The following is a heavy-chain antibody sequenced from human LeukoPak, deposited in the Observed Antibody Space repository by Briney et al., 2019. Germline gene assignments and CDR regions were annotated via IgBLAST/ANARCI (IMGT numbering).Heavy chain of an antibody. CDR1: GFTINNNY. J-gene: IGHJ4*02. V-gene: IGHV3-64*05. CDR3: VKGLDYSSSQMDS. Sequence: GGSLRLSCTASGFTINNNYMSWVRQAPGKGLEYVSSINTNGANTYYADSVKGRFTISRDNSRNTVYVQMNSLTPEDTAVYYCVKGLDYSSSQMDSWGQGTLVTVSS. D-gene: IGHD6-6*01. CDR2: INTNGANT.